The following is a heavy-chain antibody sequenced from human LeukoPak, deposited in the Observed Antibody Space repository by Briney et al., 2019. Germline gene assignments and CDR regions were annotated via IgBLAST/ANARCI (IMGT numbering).Heavy chain of an antibody. D-gene: IGHD2-2*01. V-gene: IGHV3-23*01. CDR2: ISGSGGST. Sequence: GGSLRLSCAASGFTFSSYGMSWVRQAPGKGLEWVAAISGSGGSTYYADSVKGRFTISRDNSKNTLYLQMNSLRAEDTAVYYCAKVPAATYYFDYWGQGTLVTVSS. CDR3: AKVPAATYYFDY. J-gene: IGHJ4*02. CDR1: GFTFSSYG.